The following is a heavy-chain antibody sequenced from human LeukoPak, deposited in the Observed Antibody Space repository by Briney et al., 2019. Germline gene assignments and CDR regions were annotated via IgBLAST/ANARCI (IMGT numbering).Heavy chain of an antibody. CDR3: ARVGRTVAGHYYYYGMDV. D-gene: IGHD6-19*01. CDR2: IIPILGIA. Sequence: SVKVSCKASGGTFSSYAISWVRQAPGQGLEWMGRIIPILGIANYAQKFQGRVTITADKSTSTAYMELSSLRSEDTAVYNCARVGRTVAGHYYYYGMDVWGQGTTVTVSS. V-gene: IGHV1-69*04. J-gene: IGHJ6*02. CDR1: GGTFSSYA.